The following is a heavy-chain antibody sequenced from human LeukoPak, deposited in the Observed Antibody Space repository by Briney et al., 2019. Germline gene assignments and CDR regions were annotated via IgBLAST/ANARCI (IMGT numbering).Heavy chain of an antibody. J-gene: IGHJ4*02. CDR1: GGSISSGGYY. CDR3: AGGGSSWYVLDY. D-gene: IGHD6-13*01. Sequence: SETLSLTCTVSGGSISSGGYYWSCIRQPPGKGLECIGYIYHSGSTYYNPSLKGRVTISVDRSKNQFSLKLSSVTAADTAVYYCAGGGSSWYVLDYWGQGTLVTVSS. V-gene: IGHV4-30-2*01. CDR2: IYHSGST.